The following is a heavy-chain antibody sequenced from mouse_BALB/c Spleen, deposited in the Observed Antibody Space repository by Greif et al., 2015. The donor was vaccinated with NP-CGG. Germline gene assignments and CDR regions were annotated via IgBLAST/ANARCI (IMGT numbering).Heavy chain of an antibody. D-gene: IGHD1-2*01. Sequence: EVHLVESGGGLVKPGGSLKLSCAASGFTFSSYAMSWVRQTPEKRLEWVVSISSGGTTYYPDSVKGRFTISRDNARNILYLQMSSLRSGDTAMYYCARASLLRVRGNVMDYWGQGTSVTVSS. V-gene: IGHV5-6-5*01. CDR2: ISSGGTT. CDR1: GFTFSSYA. J-gene: IGHJ4*01. CDR3: ARASLLRVRGNVMDY.